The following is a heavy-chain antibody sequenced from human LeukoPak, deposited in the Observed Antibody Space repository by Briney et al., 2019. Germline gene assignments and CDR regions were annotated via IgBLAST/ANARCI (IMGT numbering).Heavy chain of an antibody. J-gene: IGHJ4*02. D-gene: IGHD6-25*01. Sequence: GGSLRLSCAASGFTFSSYGMSWVRQAPGRGLEWVSPISGSGGSTYYADSVKGRFTISRDNSKNTLYLQMNSLRAEDTAVYYCANSAAADTEVVGLPSYYFDYWGQGTLVSVSS. CDR3: ANSAAADTEVVGLPSYYFDY. CDR1: GFTFSSYG. CDR2: ISGSGGST. V-gene: IGHV3-23*01.